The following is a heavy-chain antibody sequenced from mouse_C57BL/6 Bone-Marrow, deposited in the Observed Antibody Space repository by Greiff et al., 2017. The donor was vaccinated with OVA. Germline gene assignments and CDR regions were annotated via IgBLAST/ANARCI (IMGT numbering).Heavy chain of an antibody. CDR1: GFTFTDYY. D-gene: IGHD2-10*01. CDR2: IRNKANGYTT. CDR3: ARYGALLFDY. V-gene: IGHV7-3*01. Sequence: EVMLVESGGGLVQPGGSLSLSCAASGFTFTDYYMSWVRQPPGKALEWLGFIRNKANGYTTEYSASVKGRFTISRDNSQSILYLQMNALRAEDSATYYCARYGALLFDYWGQGTTLTVSS. J-gene: IGHJ2*01.